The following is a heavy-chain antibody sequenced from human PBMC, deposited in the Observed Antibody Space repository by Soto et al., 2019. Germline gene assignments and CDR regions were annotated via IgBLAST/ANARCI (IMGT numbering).Heavy chain of an antibody. J-gene: IGHJ5*02. CDR1: GFIFSSYG. CDR3: ARDLESSSATGFDP. CDR2: IWYDGSNK. V-gene: IGHV3-33*01. Sequence: QVQLVESGGGVVQPGRSLRLSCAASGFIFSSYGMHWVRQAPGKGLEWVAVIWYDGSNKYYADSVKGRFTISRDNSKNTLYLQMNSLRAEDTAVYYCARDLESSSATGFDPWGQGTLVTVSS. D-gene: IGHD6-6*01.